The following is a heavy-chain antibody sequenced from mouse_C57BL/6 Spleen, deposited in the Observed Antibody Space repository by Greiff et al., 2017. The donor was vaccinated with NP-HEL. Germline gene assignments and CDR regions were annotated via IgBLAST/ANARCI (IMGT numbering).Heavy chain of an antibody. Sequence: QVQLQQPGAELVKPGASVKMSCKASGYTFTSYWITWVKQRPGQGLEWIGDIYPGSGSTNYNEKFKSKATLTVDTSSSTAYMQLSSLTSEDSAVYYGARCVIYYYAPYYFDYWGQGTTLTVSS. CDR2: IYPGSGST. V-gene: IGHV1-55*01. CDR1: GYTFTSYW. D-gene: IGHD1-1*01. CDR3: ARCVIYYYAPYYFDY. J-gene: IGHJ2*01.